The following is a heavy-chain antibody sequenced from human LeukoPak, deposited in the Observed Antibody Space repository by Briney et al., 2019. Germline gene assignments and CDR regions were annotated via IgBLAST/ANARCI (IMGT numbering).Heavy chain of an antibody. J-gene: IGHJ4*02. CDR3: AKVRVVFNWNYAYYFDS. CDR2: ISYDGSDK. D-gene: IGHD1-7*01. Sequence: GGSPRLSCAASGFTFDNYGMHWVRQAPGKGLEWVAIISYDGSDKYYADSVKGRFTISRDNSKNTLYLQMNSLRAEDTAVYYCAKVRVVFNWNYAYYFDSWGQGTLVTVSS. V-gene: IGHV3-30*18. CDR1: GFTFDNYG.